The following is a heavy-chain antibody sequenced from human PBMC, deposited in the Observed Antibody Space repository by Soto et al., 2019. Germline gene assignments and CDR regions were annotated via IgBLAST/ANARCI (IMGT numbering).Heavy chain of an antibody. V-gene: IGHV3-30-3*01. Sequence: QVHLVESGGGVVQPGGSLRLSCAASGFTFSRYAMHWVRQAPGEGLEWVAVISRDGSSKYYGDSVKGRFTVSRDNSNNTLYLSMTSLRPDDTAVFYRARSRNGAVPDSINFWGQGTLVTVSS. CDR3: ARSRNGAVPDSINF. D-gene: IGHD2-8*01. CDR1: GFTFSRYA. CDR2: ISRDGSSK. J-gene: IGHJ4*02.